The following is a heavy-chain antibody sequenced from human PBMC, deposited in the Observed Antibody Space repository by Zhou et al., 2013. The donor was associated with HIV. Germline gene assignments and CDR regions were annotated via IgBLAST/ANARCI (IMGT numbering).Heavy chain of an antibody. V-gene: IGHV1-8*01. CDR2: MNPNSGNT. D-gene: IGHD3-22*01. Sequence: VQSGGEMKKPGDSVRVSCKASGYTFTSYDINWVRQATGQGLEWMGWMNPNSGNTGYAQKFQGRVTMTRNTSISTAYMELSSLRSEDTAVYYCARFQYYYDSGGYYGQYSFDIWGQGTMVTVSS. CDR1: GYTFTSYD. CDR3: ARFQYYYDSGGYYGQYSFDI. J-gene: IGHJ3*02.